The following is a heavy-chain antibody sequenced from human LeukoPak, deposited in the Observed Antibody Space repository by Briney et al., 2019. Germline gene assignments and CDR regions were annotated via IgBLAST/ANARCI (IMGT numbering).Heavy chain of an antibody. V-gene: IGHV1-2*02. J-gene: IGHJ4*02. CDR2: INHNSGGT. D-gene: IGHD6-13*01. CDR1: GYTFLPYY. Sequence: VKVPYKACGYTFLPYYLQWVRQPSAQEREGMERINHNSGGTNYAQKFQGRVTMTRDTSISTAYMELSNLRSDDTAVYYCARDSRIAVRSRDHWGQGTVVTVSS. CDR3: ARDSRIAVRSRDH.